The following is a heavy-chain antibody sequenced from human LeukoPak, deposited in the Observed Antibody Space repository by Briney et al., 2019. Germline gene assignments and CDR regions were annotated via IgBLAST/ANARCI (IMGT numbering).Heavy chain of an antibody. V-gene: IGHV3-9*01. D-gene: IGHD3-16*02. CDR3: AKDLGPPYDYVWGSYRYYYYGMDV. J-gene: IGHJ6*02. CDR1: GFTFDDYA. CDR2: ISWNSGSI. Sequence: GGSLRLSCAASGFTFDDYAMHWVRQAPGKGLEWVSGISWNSGSIGYADSVKGRFTISRDNAKNSLYLQMNSLRAEDTALYYCAKDLGPPYDYVWGSYRYYYYGMDVWGQGTTVTVSS.